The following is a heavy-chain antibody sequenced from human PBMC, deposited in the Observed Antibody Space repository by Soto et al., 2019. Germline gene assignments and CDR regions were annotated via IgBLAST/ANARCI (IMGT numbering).Heavy chain of an antibody. CDR3: ARGYGRNFDY. D-gene: IGHD5-18*01. CDR1: GDYIRTNHYY. CDR2: FYDSGNS. Sequence: SETLSLTCTVSGDYIRTNHYYWGWIRQPPGKGLEWIGYFYDSGNSNYNPSLKSRVTISVDTPRIQFSLKLSSVTAADTAVYYCARGYGRNFDYWGQGTLVTVSS. J-gene: IGHJ4*02. V-gene: IGHV4-61*05.